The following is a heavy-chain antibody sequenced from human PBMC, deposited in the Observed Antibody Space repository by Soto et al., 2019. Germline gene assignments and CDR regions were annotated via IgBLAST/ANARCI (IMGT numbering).Heavy chain of an antibody. Sequence: SVKVSCKASGFTFTSSAVQWVRQARGQRLEWIGWIVVGSGNTNYAQKFQERVTITRDMSTSTAYMELSSLRSEDTAVYYCAAISNIAVAGSFDYWGQGTLVTVSS. J-gene: IGHJ4*02. D-gene: IGHD6-19*01. CDR2: IVVGSGNT. CDR3: AAISNIAVAGSFDY. CDR1: GFTFTSSA. V-gene: IGHV1-58*01.